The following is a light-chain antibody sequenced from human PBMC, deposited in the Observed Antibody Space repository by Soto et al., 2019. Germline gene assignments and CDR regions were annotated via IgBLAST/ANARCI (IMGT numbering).Light chain of an antibody. V-gene: IGKV3D-15*01. J-gene: IGKJ4*01. CDR3: QQYNNWGLS. Sequence: IVLTQSPATLSVSPGERVTLSCRASENVGTNLAWYKQRPGQPPRLLIYGSSTRATGISATFSGSGSRTEFTLTISSLQSEDSAVYYCQQYNNWGLSFGGGTRVEIK. CDR1: ENVGTN. CDR2: GSS.